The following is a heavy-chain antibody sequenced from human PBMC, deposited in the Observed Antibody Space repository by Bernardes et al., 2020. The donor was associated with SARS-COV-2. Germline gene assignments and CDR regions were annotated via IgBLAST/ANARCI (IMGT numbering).Heavy chain of an antibody. CDR3: TRVSPIVGAYYAAFDI. D-gene: IGHD1-26*01. CDR1: GFTFSGSA. Sequence: GGSLRLSCAYSGFTFSGSAMHWVRKVSGKGLEWVCRIRSKANNYATAYAASVKGRFTISRDDSKNTAYLQMNSLKTEDTAVYYCTRVSPIVGAYYAAFDIWGQGTMVTVSS. J-gene: IGHJ3*02. CDR2: IRSKANNYAT. V-gene: IGHV3-73*01.